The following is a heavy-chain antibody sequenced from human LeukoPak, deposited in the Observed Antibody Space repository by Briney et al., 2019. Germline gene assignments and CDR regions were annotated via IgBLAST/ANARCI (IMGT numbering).Heavy chain of an antibody. Sequence: GGSLRLSCAASGFTFSSYEMNWVRQAPGKGLEWVSYISSSGSTIYYADSVKGRFTISRDNAKNSLYLQMNSLRAEDTAVYYCARYHSSSWHAYYYYYMDVWGKGTTVTISS. J-gene: IGHJ6*03. CDR2: ISSSGSTI. CDR3: ARYHSSSWHAYYYYYMDV. D-gene: IGHD6-13*01. CDR1: GFTFSSYE. V-gene: IGHV3-48*03.